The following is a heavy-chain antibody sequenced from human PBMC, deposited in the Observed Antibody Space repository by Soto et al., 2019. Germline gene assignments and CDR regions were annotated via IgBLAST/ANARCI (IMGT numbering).Heavy chain of an antibody. CDR2: IYPGDSDT. CDR1: GYSFTSYR. CDR3: ARHTEYCSGGSCYSNWYFDL. Sequence: GESLKISCKGSGYSFTSYRIGWVRQMPGKGLEWMGIIYPGDSDTRYSPSFQGQVTISADKSISTAYLQWSSLKASDTAMYYCARHTEYCSGGSCYSNWYFDLWGRGTLVTVSS. V-gene: IGHV5-51*01. D-gene: IGHD2-15*01. J-gene: IGHJ2*01.